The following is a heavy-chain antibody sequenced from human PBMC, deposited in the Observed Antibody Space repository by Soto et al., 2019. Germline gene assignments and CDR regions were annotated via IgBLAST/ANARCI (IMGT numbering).Heavy chain of an antibody. CDR1: GGSISGTSYF. J-gene: IGHJ4*02. D-gene: IGHD2-21*01. V-gene: IGHV4-39*01. CDR2: IHSTGNT. Sequence: SETLSLTCTVSGGSISGTSYFWGWIRQPPGKGLEWIGSIHSTGNTYYNPSLMSRVTISVDTSKNQFSLILSSVTAADTAVYYCARALVLYDYWGQGALVTVSS. CDR3: ARALVLYDY.